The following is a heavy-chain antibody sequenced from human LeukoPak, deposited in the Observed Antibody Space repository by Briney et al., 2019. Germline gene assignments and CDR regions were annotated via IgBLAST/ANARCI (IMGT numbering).Heavy chain of an antibody. D-gene: IGHD2-21*02. CDR3: TTVRRGGDCEFDY. CDR2: IKSKTDGGTT. V-gene: IGHV3-15*01. J-gene: IGHJ4*02. Sequence: GGSLRLSCAATGFTFSNYNMNWVRQAPGKGLEWVGRIKSKTDGGTTDYAAPVKGRFTISRDDSKNTLYLQMNSLKTEDTAVYYCTTVRRGGDCEFDYWGQGTLVTVSS. CDR1: GFTFSNYN.